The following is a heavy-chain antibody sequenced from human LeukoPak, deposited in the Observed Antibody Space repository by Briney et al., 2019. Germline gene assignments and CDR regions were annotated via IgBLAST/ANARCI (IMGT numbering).Heavy chain of an antibody. CDR2: ISSSGSTI. CDR1: GFTFSSYE. CDR3: AKDSGSPWIQLWLRS. V-gene: IGHV3-48*03. Sequence: GGSLRLSCAASGFTFSSYEMNWVRQAPGKGLERVSYISSSGSTIYYADSVKGRFTISRDNAKNSLYLQMNSLRAEDTAVYYCAKDSGSPWIQLWLRSWGQGTLVTVSS. D-gene: IGHD5-18*01. J-gene: IGHJ4*02.